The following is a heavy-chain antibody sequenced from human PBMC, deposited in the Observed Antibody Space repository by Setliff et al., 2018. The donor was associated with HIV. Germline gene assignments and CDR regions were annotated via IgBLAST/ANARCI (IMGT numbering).Heavy chain of an antibody. Sequence: SETLSLTCAVYGGSLNDYSWNWIRQSPGKGLEWIGEVNLPKTLNYNPSLESRITISVDTSKKQFSLDLSSVTAADTAVYFCARAIVKTGYHTKSRVFDYWGQRTLVTVSS. V-gene: IGHV4-34*01. D-gene: IGHD3-9*01. CDR1: GGSLNDYS. CDR2: VNLPKTL. J-gene: IGHJ4*02. CDR3: ARAIVKTGYHTKSRVFDY.